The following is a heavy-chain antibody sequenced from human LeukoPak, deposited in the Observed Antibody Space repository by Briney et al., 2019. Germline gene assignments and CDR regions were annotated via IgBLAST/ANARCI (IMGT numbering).Heavy chain of an antibody. V-gene: IGHV4-61*02. J-gene: IGHJ4*02. D-gene: IGHD3-10*01. Sequence: SETLSLTCTVSGGSISSGSYYWSWIRQPAGKGLEWIGRIYTSGSTNYNPSLKSRVTISVDTSKNQFSLKLSSVTAADTAVYYCARHGDYYGSGSRYWGQGTLVTVSS. CDR1: GGSISSGSYY. CDR2: IYTSGST. CDR3: ARHGDYYGSGSRY.